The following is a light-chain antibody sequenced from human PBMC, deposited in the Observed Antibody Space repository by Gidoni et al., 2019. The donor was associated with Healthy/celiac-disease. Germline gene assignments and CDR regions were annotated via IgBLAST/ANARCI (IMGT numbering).Light chain of an antibody. V-gene: IGLV1-40*01. Sequence: QSVLTQPPSVSGAPGQRVTISCTGSSSNIGEGYDVHWSQQLPGTAPKLLIYGNSNRPSGVPDRFSGSKSGTSASLAITGLQAEDEADYYCQSYDSSLSGYWVFGGGTKLTVL. CDR2: GNS. CDR3: QSYDSSLSGYWV. J-gene: IGLJ3*02. CDR1: SSNIGEGYD.